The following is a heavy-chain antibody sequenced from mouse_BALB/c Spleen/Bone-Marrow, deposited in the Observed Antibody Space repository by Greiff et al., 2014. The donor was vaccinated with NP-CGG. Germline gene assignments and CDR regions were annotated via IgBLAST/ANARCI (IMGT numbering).Heavy chain of an antibody. CDR1: GFTFTDYY. CDR2: IKNKAYGYTT. CDR3: ARFPMDY. J-gene: IGHJ4*01. V-gene: IGHV7-3*02. Sequence: EVQLQQSGGGLVQPGGSLRLSCTTSGFTFTDYYMSWVRQPPGKALEWLAFIKNKAYGYTTEYSASVRGRFTISRDNSQSILYLQMNTLRAEDSATYYCARFPMDYWGQGTSVTVS.